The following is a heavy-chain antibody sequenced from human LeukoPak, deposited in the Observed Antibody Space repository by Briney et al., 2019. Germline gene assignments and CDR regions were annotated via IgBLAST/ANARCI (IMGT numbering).Heavy chain of an antibody. CDR1: GFTFKNYW. J-gene: IGHJ5*02. CDR2: IKQDGSEK. CDR3: ARGQGATVPQVGKNWFDP. V-gene: IGHV3-7*01. Sequence: PGGSLRLSCAASGFTFKNYWMSWVRQAPGKGLEWVANIKQDGSEKYYVDSVKGRFTISRDNAKNSLYLQMNSLRAEDTAIYYCARGQGATVPQVGKNWFDPWGQGTRVTVSP. D-gene: IGHD1-26*01.